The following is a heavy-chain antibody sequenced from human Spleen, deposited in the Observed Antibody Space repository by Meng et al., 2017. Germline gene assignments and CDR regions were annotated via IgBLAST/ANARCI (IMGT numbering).Heavy chain of an antibody. CDR3: VYFWSGYFT. CDR1: GGSFSGYY. CDR2: INHSGST. J-gene: IGHJ5*02. Sequence: QVQLQQWGAGLLKPSETLSLTFAVYGGSFSGYYWSWIRQPPGKGLEWIGEINHSGSTIYNPSLKGRLTISVDTSKNQISLRLSSVIAADTAVYYCVYFWSGYFTSGQGTLVTVSS. V-gene: IGHV4-34*01. D-gene: IGHD3-3*01.